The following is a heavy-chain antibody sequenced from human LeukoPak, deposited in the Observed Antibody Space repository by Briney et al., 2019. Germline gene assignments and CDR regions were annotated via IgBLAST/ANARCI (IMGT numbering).Heavy chain of an antibody. CDR1: GFTFSNAW. Sequence: PGGSLRPSCAASGFTFSNAWMSWVRQAPGKGLEWVGRIKSKTDGGTTDYAAPVKGRFTISRDDSKNTLYLQMNSLKTEDTAVYYCTTASSDENDYAGYWGQGTLVTVSS. J-gene: IGHJ4*02. V-gene: IGHV3-15*01. D-gene: IGHD2/OR15-2a*01. CDR3: TTASSDENDYAGY. CDR2: IKSKTDGGTT.